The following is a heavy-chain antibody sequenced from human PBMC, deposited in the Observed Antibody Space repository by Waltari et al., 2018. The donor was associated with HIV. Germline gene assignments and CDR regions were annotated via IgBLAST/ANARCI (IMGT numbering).Heavy chain of an antibody. J-gene: IGHJ4*02. CDR1: GYCFTFYW. CDR2: IYPGDSDT. Sequence: EVQLVQSGAEVKKPGESLKISCKGSGYCFTFYWSGWVRQLPGKGLEWMGIIYPGDSDTRYSPSFQGQVTISADKSISTAYLQWSSLKASDTAMYYCARAPYSSSWYYFDYWGQGTLVTVSS. CDR3: ARAPYSSSWYYFDY. V-gene: IGHV5-51*01. D-gene: IGHD6-13*01.